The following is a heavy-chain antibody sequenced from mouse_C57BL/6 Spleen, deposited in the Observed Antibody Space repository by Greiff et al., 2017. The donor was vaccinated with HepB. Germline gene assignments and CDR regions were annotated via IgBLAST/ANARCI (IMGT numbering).Heavy chain of an antibody. V-gene: IGHV14-2*01. Sequence: VHVKQSGAELVKPGASVKLSCTASGFNIKDYYMHWVKQRTEQGLEWIGRIDPEDGETKYAPKFQGKATITSYPSSNTAYLQLGSLTSEDTAVYYCASLLHQGAMDDWGQGTSVTVSS. CDR1: GFNIKDYY. CDR2: IDPEDGET. D-gene: IGHD1-1*01. CDR3: ASLLHQGAMDD. J-gene: IGHJ4*01.